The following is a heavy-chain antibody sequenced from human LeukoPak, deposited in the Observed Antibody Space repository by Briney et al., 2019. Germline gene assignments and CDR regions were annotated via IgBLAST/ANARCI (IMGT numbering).Heavy chain of an antibody. D-gene: IGHD4-17*01. CDR2: IVVGSGNT. CDR3: AAELYGVYTDCCTFHL. CDR1: GFTFSSSS. V-gene: IGHV1-58*02. J-gene: IGHJ3*01. Sequence: ASVKVSCKASGFTFSSSSMQWVRQARGQRLEWIGWIVVGSGNTNYAQSLQGRFTITRDMSTNTAYMELSSLGSEDSAVYYCAAELYGVYTDCCTFHLWGQGTLVTVS.